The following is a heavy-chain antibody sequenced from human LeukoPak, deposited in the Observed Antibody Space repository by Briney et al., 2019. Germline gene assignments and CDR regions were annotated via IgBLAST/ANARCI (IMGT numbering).Heavy chain of an antibody. CDR1: GYSFTSHW. Sequence: SGESLKISCKGSGYSFTSHWIGWVRQMPGKGLEWVGIIYPGDSDTRYSPSFQGQVTISADKSSSTAYLQWSSLKASDTAMYYCARPVYHPVWFGELGDDYWGQGTLVTVSS. V-gene: IGHV5-51*01. CDR3: ARPVYHPVWFGELGDDY. J-gene: IGHJ4*02. CDR2: IYPGDSDT. D-gene: IGHD3-10*01.